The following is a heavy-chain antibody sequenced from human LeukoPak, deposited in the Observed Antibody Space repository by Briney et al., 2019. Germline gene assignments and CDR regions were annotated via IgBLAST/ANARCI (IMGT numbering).Heavy chain of an antibody. J-gene: IGHJ4*02. D-gene: IGHD5-18*01. CDR3: ATVGPYSFGHG. V-gene: IGHV4-38-2*01. CDR2: IDHTGTT. CDR1: GYSISSGRQ. Sequence: PSETLSLTCAVSGYSISSGRQWGWVRQPPGKGLEWIASIDHTGTTSYSPPLQSRVTMSVDTSSNYFSLTLSSVTAADTAMYYCATVGPYSFGHGWGQGTLVTVSS.